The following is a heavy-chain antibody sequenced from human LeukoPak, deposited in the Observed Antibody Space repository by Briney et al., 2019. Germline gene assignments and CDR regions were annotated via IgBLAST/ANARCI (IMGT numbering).Heavy chain of an antibody. Sequence: PGGSLRLSCAVSGFPFSSYWMHWVRQAPGKGLVWVSRINNDGSSTIYADSVKGRFTISRDNAKNTLYLQMNSLRAEDTAVYYCARDASGTYPYWGQGTLVTVSS. J-gene: IGHJ4*02. CDR2: INNDGSST. V-gene: IGHV3-74*01. D-gene: IGHD1-26*01. CDR1: GFPFSSYW. CDR3: ARDASGTYPY.